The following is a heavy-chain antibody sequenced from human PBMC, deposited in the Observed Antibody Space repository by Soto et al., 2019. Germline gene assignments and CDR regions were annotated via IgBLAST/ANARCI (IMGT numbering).Heavy chain of an antibody. CDR2: ISGSGGST. CDR3: AKVPGYCSGGSCYFDY. CDR1: GFTFSSYA. V-gene: IGHV3-23*01. J-gene: IGHJ4*02. D-gene: IGHD2-15*01. Sequence: GGSLRLSCAASGFTFSSYAMSWVRQAPGKGLEWVSAISGSGGSTYYADSGKGRFTISRDNSKNTLYLQMNSLRAEDTAVYYCAKVPGYCSGGSCYFDYWGQGTLVTVSS.